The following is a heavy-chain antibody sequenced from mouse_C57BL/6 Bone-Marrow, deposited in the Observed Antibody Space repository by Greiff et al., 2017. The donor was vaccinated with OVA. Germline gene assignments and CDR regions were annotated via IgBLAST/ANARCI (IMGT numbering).Heavy chain of an antibody. Sequence: QVQLQQSGPGLVQPSQSLSITCTVSGFSLTSYGVHWVRQSPGKGLEWLGVIWSGGSTAYNAAFISRLSISKDNSKSQVFFKMNSLQADDTAVYYCAGGYYGSSYAWFAYWGQGTLVTVSA. CDR1: GFSLTSYG. CDR3: AGGYYGSSYAWFAY. D-gene: IGHD1-1*01. J-gene: IGHJ3*01. CDR2: IWSGGST. V-gene: IGHV2-2*01.